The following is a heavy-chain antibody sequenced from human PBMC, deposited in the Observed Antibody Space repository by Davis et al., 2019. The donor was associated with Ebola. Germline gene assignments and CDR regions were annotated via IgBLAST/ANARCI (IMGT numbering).Heavy chain of an antibody. V-gene: IGHV3-66*01. D-gene: IGHD6-19*01. J-gene: IGHJ4*02. CDR1: GFTVSSNY. Sequence: GESLKISCAASGFTVSSNYMSWVRQAPGKGLEWVSVIYSGGSTYYADSVKGRFTISRDNSKNTLYLQMNRLRAEDTAVYYCARDVAVAGTVDYWGQGTLVTVSS. CDR2: IYSGGST. CDR3: ARDVAVAGTVDY.